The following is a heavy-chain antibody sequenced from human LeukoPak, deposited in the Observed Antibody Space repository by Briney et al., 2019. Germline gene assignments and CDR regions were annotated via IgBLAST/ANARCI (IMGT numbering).Heavy chain of an antibody. CDR2: IYYSGST. CDR1: GGSISSGGYS. J-gene: IGHJ4*02. D-gene: IGHD4-17*01. V-gene: IGHV4-61*08. Sequence: SETLSLTCAVSGGSISSGGYSWSWIRQPPGKGLEWIGYIYYSGSTNYNPSLKSRVTISVDTSKNQFSLKLSSVTAADTAVYYCARHDATVTTWRSVDYWGQGTLVTVSS. CDR3: ARHDATVTTWRSVDY.